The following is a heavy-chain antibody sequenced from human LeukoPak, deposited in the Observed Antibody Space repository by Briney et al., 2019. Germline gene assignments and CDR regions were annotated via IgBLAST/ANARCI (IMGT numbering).Heavy chain of an antibody. D-gene: IGHD4-23*01. Sequence: SQTLSLTCTVSGGSLSSGNYYWSWIRQPAGKGLEWIGRIYTSGSTNYNPSLKSRVTISEDTSKNQVSLKLSSVTAGDSAVYYCARDYGGNSGLDVFDIWGQGTMVTVSS. CDR1: GGSLSSGNYY. V-gene: IGHV4-61*02. CDR2: IYTSGST. CDR3: ARDYGGNSGLDVFDI. J-gene: IGHJ3*02.